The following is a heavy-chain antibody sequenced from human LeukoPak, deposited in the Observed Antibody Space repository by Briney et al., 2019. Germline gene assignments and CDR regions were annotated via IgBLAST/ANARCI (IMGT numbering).Heavy chain of an antibody. Sequence: QPGGSLRLSCAASGFTFSSYEMNWVRQAPGKWLEWVSYISSSGSTIYYADSVKGRFTISRDNAKNSLYLQMNSLRAEDTAVYYCARVHGVATVDYWGQGTLVTVSS. CDR3: ARVHGVATVDY. CDR1: GFTFSSYE. V-gene: IGHV3-48*03. CDR2: ISSSGSTI. J-gene: IGHJ4*02. D-gene: IGHD2-15*01.